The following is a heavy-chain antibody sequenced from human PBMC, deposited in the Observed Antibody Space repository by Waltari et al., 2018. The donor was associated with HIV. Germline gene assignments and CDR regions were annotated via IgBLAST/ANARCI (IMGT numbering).Heavy chain of an antibody. V-gene: IGHV2-26*01. D-gene: IGHD3-10*01. CDR1: GFSLSNDRMG. J-gene: IGHJ4*02. CDR2: IFSNDEK. Sequence: QVTLKESGPVLVKPTATLTLTCTVSGFSLSNDRMGVSWIRQPPGKALEWLAHIFSNDEKSYSTSLKSRLTISKDTSRSQVVLTMTNMDRVDTATYYCARIRDGIRVYGSGYYFDYWGQGTLVTVSS. CDR3: ARIRDGIRVYGSGYYFDY.